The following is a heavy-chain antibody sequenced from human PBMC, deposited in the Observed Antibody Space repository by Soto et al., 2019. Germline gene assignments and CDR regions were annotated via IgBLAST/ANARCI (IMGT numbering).Heavy chain of an antibody. CDR3: VSGSWNQYFFDH. Sequence: GGSLRLSCTTSGFTFTSYSMHWVRQAPGKGLEWVATFWYDASAQRYADSVKGRFTISRDPSRGTVYLLMDSLRTDDTAVYYCVSGSWNQYFFDHWGQEFLVTVYS. V-gene: IGHV3-33*08. CDR1: GFTFTSYS. J-gene: IGHJ4*02. CDR2: FWYDASAQ. D-gene: IGHD6-13*01.